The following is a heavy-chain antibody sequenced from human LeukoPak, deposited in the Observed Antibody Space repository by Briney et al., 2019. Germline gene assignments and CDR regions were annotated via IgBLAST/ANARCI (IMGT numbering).Heavy chain of an antibody. CDR1: RGSIRSGGYY. J-gene: IGHJ5*02. Sequence: SQTLSLTCTVSRGSIRSGGYYWSWIRQHPGKGLEWIGYIYYSGSTYYNPSLKSRVTISVDTSKNQLSLKLSSVTAADTAVYYCARRIVVVPAAMCNWFDPWGQGTLVTVSS. D-gene: IGHD2-2*01. CDR3: ARRIVVVPAAMCNWFDP. V-gene: IGHV4-31*03. CDR2: IYYSGST.